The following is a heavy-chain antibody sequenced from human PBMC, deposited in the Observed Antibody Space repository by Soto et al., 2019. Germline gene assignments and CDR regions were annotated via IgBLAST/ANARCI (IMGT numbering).Heavy chain of an antibody. V-gene: IGHV1-2*02. D-gene: IGHD2-21*01. CDR3: ERVILKAGNWFDP. Sequence: ASVKVSCKASGYTFTDYFIHWVRQAPGQGVERMGGINPKSRGTNYAEKFQGRVTMTRDTSTSTAYMELRGLTSDDTAVYYCERVILKAGNWFDPWGQGTLVTVSS. J-gene: IGHJ5*02. CDR1: GYTFTDYF. CDR2: INPKSRGT.